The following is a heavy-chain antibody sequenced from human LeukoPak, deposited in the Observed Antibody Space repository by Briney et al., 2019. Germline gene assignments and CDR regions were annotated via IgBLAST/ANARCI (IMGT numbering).Heavy chain of an antibody. V-gene: IGHV4-39*01. CDR1: DGVISSSSYY. CDR3: AGRWGVTSWEDAFDI. D-gene: IGHD2-21*02. Sequence: PSETLSVTCTVFDGVISSSSYYWGWIRQPPGKGLEWIGSIYYSGSTYYNPSLKSRVTISVDTSKNQFSLKLSSVTAADTAVYYCAGRWGVTSWEDAFDIWGQGTMVTVSS. CDR2: IYYSGST. J-gene: IGHJ3*02.